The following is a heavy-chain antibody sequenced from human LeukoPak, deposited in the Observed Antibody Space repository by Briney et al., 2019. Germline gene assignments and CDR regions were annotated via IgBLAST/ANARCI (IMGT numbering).Heavy chain of an antibody. D-gene: IGHD3-10*01. V-gene: IGHV1-8*01. CDR2: INPNSGNT. CDR1: GYTFTSYD. J-gene: IGHJ3*02. Sequence: ASVKVSYKVSGYTFTSYDINWVRQATGQGLEWMGWINPNSGNTGYAQKFQGRVTMTRNTSISTAYMELSSLRSDDTAVYYCARGAWFGENAFDIWGQGTMVTVSS. CDR3: ARGAWFGENAFDI.